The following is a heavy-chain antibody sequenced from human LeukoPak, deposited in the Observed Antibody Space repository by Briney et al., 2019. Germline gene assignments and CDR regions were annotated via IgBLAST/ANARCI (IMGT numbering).Heavy chain of an antibody. CDR3: ARLWGGGPGLFNAFDI. CDR1: GGTFSSYA. J-gene: IGHJ3*02. Sequence: ASVKVSCKASGGTFSSYAISWVRQAPGQGLEWMGGIIPIFGTANYAQKFQGRVTITADESTSTAYMELSSLRSEDTAVYYCARLWGGGPGLFNAFDIWGQGTMVTVSS. V-gene: IGHV1-69*13. D-gene: IGHD3-16*01. CDR2: IIPIFGTA.